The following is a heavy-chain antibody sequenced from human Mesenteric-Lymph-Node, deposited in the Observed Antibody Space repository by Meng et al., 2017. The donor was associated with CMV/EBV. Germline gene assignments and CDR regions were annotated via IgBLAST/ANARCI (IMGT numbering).Heavy chain of an antibody. CDR3: ARHVGVAAAGKDY. D-gene: IGHD6-13*01. J-gene: IGHJ4*02. Sequence: KGSGYSFTSYWITWVRQMPGKGLEWMGIIYPGDSDTRYSPSFQGQVTISADKSISTAYLQWSSLKASDTAMYYCARHVGVAAAGKDYWGQGTLVTVSS. CDR1: GYSFTSYW. V-gene: IGHV5-51*01. CDR2: IYPGDSDT.